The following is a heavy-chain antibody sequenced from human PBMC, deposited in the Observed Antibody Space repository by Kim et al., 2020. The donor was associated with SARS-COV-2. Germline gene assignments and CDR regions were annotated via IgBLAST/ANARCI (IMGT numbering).Heavy chain of an antibody. V-gene: IGHV1-24*01. D-gene: IGHD4-17*01. J-gene: IGHJ4*02. CDR3: ATDPPRPYYVDYGALDY. CDR1: GYTLTELS. CDR2: FDPEDGET. Sequence: ASVKVSCKVSGYTLTELSVHWVRQAPGKGLEWMGGFDPEDGETIYAQKFQGRVTMTEDTSTDTAYMELSSLRSEDTAGYYCATDPPRPYYVDYGALDYWGQGTLVTVSS.